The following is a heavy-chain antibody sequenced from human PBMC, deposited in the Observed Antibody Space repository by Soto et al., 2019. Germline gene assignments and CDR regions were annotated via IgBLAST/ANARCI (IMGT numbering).Heavy chain of an antibody. J-gene: IGHJ6*02. CDR3: ARNMDYYYGRGSGNGHGV. V-gene: IGHV1-2*02. CDR1: GSTFTAYH. Sequence: QVRLVQSGAEVKEPGDSVRVSCEASGSTFTAYHIHWVRQAPGQGLEWMGWINPKFGDTGYAQDCQGRVSMTSDMSISTVYMELSRLTSDDTAIYYCARNMDYYYGRGSGNGHGVWGQGTTVTVFS. D-gene: IGHD3-10*02. CDR2: INPKFGDT.